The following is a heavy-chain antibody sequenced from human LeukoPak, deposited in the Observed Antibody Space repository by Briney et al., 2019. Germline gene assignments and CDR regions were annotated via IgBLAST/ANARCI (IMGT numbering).Heavy chain of an antibody. D-gene: IGHD3-10*01. CDR1: GFTFNSYA. Sequence: GGSLRLSCAASGFTFNSYAMSWVRQAPGKGLEWVSGISANGAKTYYADSVKGRFTISRDNSKNTQSLQMNSLRAEDTALYYCAKGWSVTMVMAAPGDWGQGAPVTVSS. V-gene: IGHV3-23*01. J-gene: IGHJ4*02. CDR3: AKGWSVTMVMAAPGD. CDR2: ISANGAKT.